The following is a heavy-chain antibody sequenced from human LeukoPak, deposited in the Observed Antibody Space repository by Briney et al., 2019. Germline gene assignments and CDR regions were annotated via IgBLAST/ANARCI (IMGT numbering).Heavy chain of an antibody. V-gene: IGHV3-20*04. J-gene: IGHJ4*02. CDR1: GFTFDDYG. Sequence: GGSLRLSCAASGFTFDDYGMSWVRQAPGKGLGWVSGINWNGGSTGYADSVKGRFTISRDNAKNSLYLQMNSLRAEDTALYYCARDPPTGYSSGWYFDYWGQGTLVTVSS. CDR2: INWNGGST. D-gene: IGHD6-19*01. CDR3: ARDPPTGYSSGWYFDY.